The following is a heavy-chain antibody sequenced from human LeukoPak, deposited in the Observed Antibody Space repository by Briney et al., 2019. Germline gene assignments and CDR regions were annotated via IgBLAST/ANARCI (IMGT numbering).Heavy chain of an antibody. V-gene: IGHV3-53*01. CDR1: GFSVSDNY. J-gene: IGHJ4*02. CDR3: AKEGGLGYCSTTSCAFAH. CDR2: TYSGGTT. D-gene: IGHD2-2*01. Sequence: GGSLRLSCAGSGFSVSDNYMTWVRQAPGKGLEWVSVTYSGGTTYYADSVEGRFTISRDNSKNTLYLQMNSLRAEDTAVYYCAKEGGLGYCSTTSCAFAHWGRGTLVTVSS.